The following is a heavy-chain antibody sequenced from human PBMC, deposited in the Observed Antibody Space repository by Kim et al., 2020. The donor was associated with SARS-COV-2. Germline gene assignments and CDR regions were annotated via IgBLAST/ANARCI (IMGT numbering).Heavy chain of an antibody. V-gene: IGHV4-39*01. CDR2: IYYSGST. CDR1: GGSISSSSYY. D-gene: IGHD3-22*01. Sequence: SETLSLTCTVSGGSISSSSYYWGWIRQPPGKGLEWIGSIYYSGSTYYNPSLKSRVTISVDTSKNQFSLKLSSVTAADTAVYYCARHSPQYYYDGWFDPWGQGTLVTVSS. CDR3: ARHSPQYYYDGWFDP. J-gene: IGHJ5*02.